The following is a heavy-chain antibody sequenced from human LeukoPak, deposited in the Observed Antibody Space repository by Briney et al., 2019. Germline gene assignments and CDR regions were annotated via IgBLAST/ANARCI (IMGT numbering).Heavy chain of an antibody. V-gene: IGHV4-59*12. Sequence: SETLSLTCTVSGGSISSYYWSWIRQPPGKGLEWLGYIYYSGSTNYNPSLKSRVTISVDTSKNQFSLKLSSVTAADTAVYYCARDHSSSWEMADAFDIWGQGTMDTVSS. CDR2: IYYSGST. D-gene: IGHD6-13*01. CDR3: ARDHSSSWEMADAFDI. CDR1: GGSISSYY. J-gene: IGHJ3*02.